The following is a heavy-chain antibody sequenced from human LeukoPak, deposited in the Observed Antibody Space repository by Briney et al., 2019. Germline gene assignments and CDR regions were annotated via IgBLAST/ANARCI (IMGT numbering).Heavy chain of an antibody. D-gene: IGHD3-16*01. CDR3: ARYPLNYAANWFDP. CDR2: IIPVFGTA. V-gene: IGHV1-69*13. J-gene: IGHJ5*02. Sequence: SVKVSCKASGGTFSSYAITWVRQAPGQGLEWMGGIIPVFGTANYAQKFQGRVTITADESTTTTYMELSSLRSEDTAVYYCARYPLNYAANWFDPWGQGTLVTVSA. CDR1: GGTFSSYA.